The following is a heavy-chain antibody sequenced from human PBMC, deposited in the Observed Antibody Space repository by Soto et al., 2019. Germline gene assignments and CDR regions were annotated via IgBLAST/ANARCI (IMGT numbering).Heavy chain of an antibody. CDR1: GFTFSSYA. CDR3: XXGRGPLYGGYDY. D-gene: IGHD5-12*01. Sequence: EVQLLESGGGLVQPGGSLRLSCAASGFTFSSYAMSWVRQAPGKGLEWVSAISGSGGSTYYADSVKGRFTISRDNSKNTXXXXXXXLRXXDTXXYXXXXGRGPLYGGYDYWGQGTLVTVSS. J-gene: IGHJ4*02. V-gene: IGHV3-23*01. CDR2: ISGSGGST.